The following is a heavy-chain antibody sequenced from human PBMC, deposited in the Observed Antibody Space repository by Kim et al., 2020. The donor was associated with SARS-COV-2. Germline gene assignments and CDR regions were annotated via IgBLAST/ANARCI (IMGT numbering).Heavy chain of an antibody. Sequence: ASVKVSCKASGYTFTGYYMHWVRQAPGQGLEWMGRINPNSGGTNYAQKFQGRVTMTRDTSISTAYMELSRLRSDDTAVYYCARDRNTIFGVVFIPDRYAMDVWGPGTTVTVSS. CDR1: GYTFTGYY. J-gene: IGHJ6*02. D-gene: IGHD3-3*01. V-gene: IGHV1-2*06. CDR3: ARDRNTIFGVVFIPDRYAMDV. CDR2: INPNSGGT.